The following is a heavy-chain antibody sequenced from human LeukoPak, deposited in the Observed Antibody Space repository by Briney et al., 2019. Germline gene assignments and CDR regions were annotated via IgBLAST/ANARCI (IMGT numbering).Heavy chain of an antibody. Sequence: ASVKVSCKASGYTFTSYAVHWVRQAPGQRLEWMGWIKAGNGDTKYSQKLQGRVTMTTDTSTSTAYMELRSLRSDDTAVYYCARVLSHINWFDPWGQGTLVTVSS. CDR3: ARVLSHINWFDP. J-gene: IGHJ5*02. CDR2: IKAGNGDT. D-gene: IGHD2-21*01. V-gene: IGHV1-3*01. CDR1: GYTFTSYA.